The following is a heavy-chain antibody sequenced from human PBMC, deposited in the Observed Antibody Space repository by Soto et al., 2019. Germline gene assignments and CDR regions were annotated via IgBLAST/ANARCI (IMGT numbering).Heavy chain of an antibody. CDR1: GGTFSSYA. Sequence: QVQLVQSGAEVKKPGSSVKVSCKASGGTFSSYASSWVRQAPGQGLAWMGGIIPIFGTANYAQKFQGRVTIPADESTSTAYMELSSLRSEDTAVYYCARVTSVVLGAAAGTFDYGGQGPLVTVSS. V-gene: IGHV1-69*01. CDR3: ARVTSVVLGAAAGTFDY. CDR2: IIPIFGTA. D-gene: IGHD6-13*01. J-gene: IGHJ4*02.